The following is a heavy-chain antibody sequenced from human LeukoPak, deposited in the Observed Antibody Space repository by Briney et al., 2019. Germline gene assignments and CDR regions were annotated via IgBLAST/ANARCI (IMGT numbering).Heavy chain of an antibody. CDR2: IRYDGSNK. D-gene: IGHD4-23*01. Sequence: GGSLRLSCAASGFTFSSYGMHWVRQAPGKGLEWVAFIRYDGSNKYYADSVKGRFTISRDNSKNTLYLQMNSLRAEDTAVYYCARETPIPVYYFDYWGQGTLVTVSS. CDR3: ARETPIPVYYFDY. V-gene: IGHV3-30*02. CDR1: GFTFSSYG. J-gene: IGHJ4*02.